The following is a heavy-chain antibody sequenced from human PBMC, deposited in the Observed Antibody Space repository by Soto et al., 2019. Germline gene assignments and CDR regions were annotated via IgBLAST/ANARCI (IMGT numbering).Heavy chain of an antibody. Sequence: QVQLVQSGAAVKNPGTSVKVSCKTSGYTFTSAGISWVRQAPGQGLEWMGWISAYNGNTKYAQKVQGRVTMTTDTSTSTAYMELRSPTSDDTAVYYCARDLDGSGSYYTDYWGQGTLVTVAA. CDR1: GYTFTSAG. CDR2: ISAYNGNT. CDR3: ARDLDGSGSYYTDY. D-gene: IGHD3-10*01. V-gene: IGHV1-18*01. J-gene: IGHJ4*02.